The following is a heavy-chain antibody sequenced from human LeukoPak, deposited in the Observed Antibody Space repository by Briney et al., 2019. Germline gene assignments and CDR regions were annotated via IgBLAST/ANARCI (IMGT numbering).Heavy chain of an antibody. CDR1: GGSISSGGYY. J-gene: IGHJ3*02. CDR2: IYYSGST. CDR3: ATTLPNCSGGSCYSVSAFDI. D-gene: IGHD2-15*01. Sequence: SQTLSLTCTVSGGSISSGGYYWSWIRQHPGKGLEWIGYIYYSGSTYYNPSLKSRVTISVDTSKNQFSLKLGSVTAADTAVYYCATTLPNCSGGSCYSVSAFDIWGQGTMVTVSS. V-gene: IGHV4-31*03.